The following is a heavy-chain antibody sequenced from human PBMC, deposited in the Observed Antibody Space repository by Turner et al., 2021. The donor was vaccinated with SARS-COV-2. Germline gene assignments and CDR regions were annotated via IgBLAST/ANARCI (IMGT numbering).Heavy chain of an antibody. CDR1: GFTFRSYG. CDR2: ISYDGSNK. D-gene: IGHD2-2*02. Sequence: QVQLVESGGGVVQPGRSLRLSCAASGFTFRSYGMHWVRQAPGKGLEWVAVISYDGSNKYYADSVKGRFTISRDNSKNTLYLQMNSLRAEDTAVYYCAKNLIRHYQLLYPPNYYGMDVWGQGTTVTVSS. CDR3: AKNLIRHYQLLYPPNYYGMDV. J-gene: IGHJ6*02. V-gene: IGHV3-30*18.